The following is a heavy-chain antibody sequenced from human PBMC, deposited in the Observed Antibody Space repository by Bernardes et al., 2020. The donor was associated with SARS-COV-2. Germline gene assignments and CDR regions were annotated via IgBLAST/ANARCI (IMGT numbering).Heavy chain of an antibody. CDR2: INWNSGAA. V-gene: IGHV3-9*01. CDR3: AKGQGPVWATMGGSFYYFGMDV. CDR1: GFTFDDFA. D-gene: IGHD3-16*01. J-gene: IGHJ6*02. Sequence: GGSLRLSCAASGFTFDDFAMHWVRQGPGKGLEWVSGINWNSGAAAYADSVQGRFTISRDSGKNSLYLQMNSLRIEDTALYYCAKGQGPVWATMGGSFYYFGMDVWGQGTTVIVSS.